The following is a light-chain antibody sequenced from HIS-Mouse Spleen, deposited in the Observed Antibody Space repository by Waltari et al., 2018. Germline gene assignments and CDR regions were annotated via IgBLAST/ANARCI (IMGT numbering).Light chain of an antibody. V-gene: IGLV3-21*03. CDR1: HNGSKC. CDR2: DDS. J-gene: IGLJ2*01. Sequence: SYVLTQPPSVSVGPGKTSRTTRGRNHNGSKCVHLYQQKPGQAPELVVYDDSDRPSGIPERFSGSNSGNTATLTISRVEAGDEADYYCQVWDSSSDHVVFGGGTKLTVL. CDR3: QVWDSSSDHVV.